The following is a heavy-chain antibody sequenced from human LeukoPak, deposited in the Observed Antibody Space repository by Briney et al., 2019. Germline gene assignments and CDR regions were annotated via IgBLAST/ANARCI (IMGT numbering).Heavy chain of an antibody. J-gene: IGHJ4*02. CDR1: GFSFNTYN. D-gene: IGHD6-13*01. CDR3: AKCIKYSSNLFDY. V-gene: IGHV3-21*04. CDR2: ISSSSSYI. Sequence: GGSLRLSCAVSGFSFNTYNMNWVRQAPGKGLEWVSSISSSSSYIYYADSVKGRFTISRDNSKNTLYLQMDSLTAEDTAVYYCAKCIKYSSNLFDYWGQGTLVTVSS.